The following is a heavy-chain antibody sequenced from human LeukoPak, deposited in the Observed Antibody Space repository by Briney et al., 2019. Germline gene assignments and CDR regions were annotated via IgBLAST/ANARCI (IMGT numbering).Heavy chain of an antibody. J-gene: IGHJ4*02. CDR2: ISYDGSNK. Sequence: GGSLRLSCAASGFTFSSYGMHWVRQAPGKGLEWVAVISYDGSNKYYADSVKGRFTISRDNSKNTLYLQMNSLRAEDTAVYYCAKLCGGYYDSSGYYPRQLDYWGQGTLVTVSS. V-gene: IGHV3-30*18. CDR3: AKLCGGYYDSSGYYPRQLDY. CDR1: GFTFSSYG. D-gene: IGHD3-22*01.